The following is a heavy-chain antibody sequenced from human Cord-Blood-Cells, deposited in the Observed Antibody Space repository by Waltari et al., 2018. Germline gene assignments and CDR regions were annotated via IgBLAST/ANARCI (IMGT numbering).Heavy chain of an antibody. J-gene: IGHJ2*01. CDR3: ALTTPGIAAAGIGYFDL. Sequence: QVQLQESGPGLVKPSETLSLTCPVSGYSISSGYYWGWIRQPPGKGLEWIGSIYHSGSTYYNPSLKSRVTISVDTSKNQFSLKLSSVTAADTAVYYCALTTPGIAAAGIGYFDLWGRGTLVTVSS. D-gene: IGHD6-13*01. CDR1: GYSISSGYY. V-gene: IGHV4-38-2*01. CDR2: IYHSGST.